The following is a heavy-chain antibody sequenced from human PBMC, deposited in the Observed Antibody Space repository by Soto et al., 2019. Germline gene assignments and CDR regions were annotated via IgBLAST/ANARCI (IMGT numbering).Heavy chain of an antibody. CDR1: GFSIRSYY. Sequence: PSATLSLTCTGSGFSIRSYYGSWIRQPPGKGLEWIGYIYYSGSTNYNPSLKSRVTISVDTSKNQFSLKLTSVTAADTAVYYCARRRLKGYTSSSYWFDPWGQGNLVTVSS. V-gene: IGHV4-59*12. J-gene: IGHJ5*02. CDR2: IYYSGST. D-gene: IGHD6-13*01. CDR3: ARRRLKGYTSSSYWFDP.